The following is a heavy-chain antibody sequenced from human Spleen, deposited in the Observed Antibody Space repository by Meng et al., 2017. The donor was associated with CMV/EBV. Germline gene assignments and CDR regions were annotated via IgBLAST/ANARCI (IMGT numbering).Heavy chain of an antibody. D-gene: IGHD5-12*01. J-gene: IGHJ4*02. V-gene: IGHV3-74*01. CDR2: VKYDGSGI. CDR3: ARVDTAYDLPLDF. CDR1: GFTFSDYY. Sequence: GESLKISCAASGFTFSDYYMSWIRQAPGKGLMWVSRVKYDGSGITYADSVKGRFTISRDNSKNTVYLQMNGLRTEDTAVYYCARVDTAYDLPLDFWGQGTLVTVSS.